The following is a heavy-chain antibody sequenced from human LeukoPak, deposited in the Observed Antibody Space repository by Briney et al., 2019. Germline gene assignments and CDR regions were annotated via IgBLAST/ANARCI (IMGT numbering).Heavy chain of an antibody. D-gene: IGHD6-13*01. V-gene: IGHV3-74*01. CDR3: VRGTSSEAAAAIRLFDN. Sequence: PGGSLRLSCATSGFTFSNYRMHWVRQAPGEGLVWVSQISSDGTSINYADSVRGRVTVSRDNARNTLYLQMNTLRAEDTAVYYRVRGTSSEAAAAIRLFDNWGQGTLVTVSS. CDR2: ISSDGTSI. J-gene: IGHJ4*02. CDR1: GFTFSNYR.